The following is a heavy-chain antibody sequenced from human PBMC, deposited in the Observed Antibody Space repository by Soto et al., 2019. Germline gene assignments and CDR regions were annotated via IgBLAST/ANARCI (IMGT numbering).Heavy chain of an antibody. Sequence: GGSLRLSCAASGFTFSSYWMHWVRQAPGKGLVWVSRINSDGSSTSYADSVKGRFTISRDNAKNTLYLQMNSLRAEDTAVYYCARSIPYCGGDCYLGPWDLTAFDIWGQGTMVTVSS. V-gene: IGHV3-74*01. D-gene: IGHD2-21*01. CDR2: INSDGSST. CDR3: ARSIPYCGGDCYLGPWDLTAFDI. CDR1: GFTFSSYW. J-gene: IGHJ3*02.